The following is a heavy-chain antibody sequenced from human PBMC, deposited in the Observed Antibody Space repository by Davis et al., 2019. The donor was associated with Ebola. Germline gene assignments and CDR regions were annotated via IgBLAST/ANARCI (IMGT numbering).Heavy chain of an antibody. D-gene: IGHD2-8*02. J-gene: IGHJ6*02. V-gene: IGHV3-21*01. CDR2: ISSDSDYI. CDR3: AEIYWVRYGMDV. Sequence: GESLKISCAASGFTFSSYSMSWVRQAPGKALEWVSSISSDSDYIYYADSAKGRFTISRDNSQNTLSLQMNSLRAEDTAVYYCAEIYWVRYGMDVWGQGTTVTVSS. CDR1: GFTFSSYS.